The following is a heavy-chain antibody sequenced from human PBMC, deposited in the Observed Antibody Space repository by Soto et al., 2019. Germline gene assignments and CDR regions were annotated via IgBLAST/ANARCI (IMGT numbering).Heavy chain of an antibody. D-gene: IGHD2-15*01. J-gene: IGHJ1*01. CDR1: GYTCISYG. V-gene: IGHV1-18*04. CDR3: AREQRYHRSGYSHRDS. CDR2: MSAFTGKG. Sequence: ASVKVSCRASGYTCISYGSSWVRQAPGRGLEWGGWMSAFTGKGGYAQILQDRVSMTTDTSTGTAYRDLRSRRSDDTAVSYSAREQRYHRSGYSHRDSWAQGTLVTVSS.